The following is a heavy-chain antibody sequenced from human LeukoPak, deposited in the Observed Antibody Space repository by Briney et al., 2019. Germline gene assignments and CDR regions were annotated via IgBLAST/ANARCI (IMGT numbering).Heavy chain of an antibody. CDR3: ARHANIAVAGTGVFDY. D-gene: IGHD6-19*01. CDR2: IYYSGST. V-gene: IGHV4-39*01. CDR1: GGSISSSSYY. J-gene: IGHJ4*02. Sequence: SETLSLTCTVSGGSISSSSYYWGWIRQPPGKRLEWIGSIYYSGSTYYNPSLKSRVTISVDTSKNQFSLKLSSVTAADTAVYYCARHANIAVAGTGVFDYWGQGTLVTVSS.